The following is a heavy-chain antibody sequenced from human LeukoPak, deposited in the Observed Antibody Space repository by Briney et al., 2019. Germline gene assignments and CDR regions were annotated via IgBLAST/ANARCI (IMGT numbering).Heavy chain of an antibody. CDR3: ARDGSDYGDYGPVDY. CDR2: ISSSGSTI. V-gene: IGHV3-48*03. CDR1: GFTFSSYE. Sequence: GGSLRLSCAASGFTFSSYEMNWVRQAPGKGLEWVSYISSSGSTIYYADSVKGRFTISRDNAKNSLFLQMNSLRAEDTAFYYCARDGSDYGDYGPVDYWGQGILVTVSS. D-gene: IGHD4-17*01. J-gene: IGHJ4*02.